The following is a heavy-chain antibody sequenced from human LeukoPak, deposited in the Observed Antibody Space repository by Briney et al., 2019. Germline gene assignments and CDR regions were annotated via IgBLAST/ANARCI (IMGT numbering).Heavy chain of an antibody. Sequence: SHTLSLTCAISGDSFSINSASWNWIRQSPSRGLEWLGSTYYRSKRYNDYAVSVKSRITINPDTSKNQFSLQLNSVTPEDTAVYYCARAGGVGYYYGMDVWGKGTTVTVSS. CDR3: ARAGGVGYYYGMDV. V-gene: IGHV6-1*01. CDR1: GDSFSINSAS. CDR2: TYYRSKRYN. J-gene: IGHJ6*04. D-gene: IGHD2-8*02.